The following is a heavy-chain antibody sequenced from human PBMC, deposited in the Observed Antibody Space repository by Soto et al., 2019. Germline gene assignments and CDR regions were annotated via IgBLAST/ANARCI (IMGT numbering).Heavy chain of an antibody. CDR3: ARGTVTGSEYNFYYYGMDV. Sequence: QVQLVQSGVEVKKPGSSVKVSCKASGGTLNSYAIDWVRQAPGQGLEWMGGIIPIFGNTYYAQRLQGRVKLTADESTRTAYMELSTLTPEDTAVYYCARGTVTGSEYNFYYYGMDVWGQGTTVIVSS. D-gene: IGHD1-1*01. V-gene: IGHV1-69*12. J-gene: IGHJ6*02. CDR2: IIPIFGNT. CDR1: GGTLNSYA.